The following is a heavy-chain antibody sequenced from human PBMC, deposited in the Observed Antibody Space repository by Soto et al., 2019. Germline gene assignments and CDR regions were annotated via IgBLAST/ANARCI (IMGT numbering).Heavy chain of an antibody. V-gene: IGHV1-69*01. J-gene: IGHJ5*02. CDR3: ASSTSFGVIALTSKTWVDP. CDR1: GGTFNNYA. CDR2: IIPVFSAT. Sequence: QVHLIQSGAEVKKPGSSVKVSCKASGGTFNNYAFSWVRQAPGQGLEWMGGIIPVFSATHYAQNFQGRVTISANESTKTVYLDLSSLRSDDTAGYFCASSTSFGVIALTSKTWVDPWGQGTLVIVSS. D-gene: IGHD3-3*01.